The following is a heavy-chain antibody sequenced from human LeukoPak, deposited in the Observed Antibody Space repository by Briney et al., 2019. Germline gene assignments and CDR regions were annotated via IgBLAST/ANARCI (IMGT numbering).Heavy chain of an antibody. D-gene: IGHD3-22*01. Sequence: SVKVSCKASGGTFSSYAISWVRRAPGQGLEWMGGIIPIFGTANYAQKFQGRVTITTDESTSTAYMELSSLRSEDTAVYYCAREAYYDSSGYYSGWFDPWGQGTLVTVSS. CDR1: GGTFSSYA. CDR2: IIPIFGTA. J-gene: IGHJ5*02. CDR3: AREAYYDSSGYYSGWFDP. V-gene: IGHV1-69*05.